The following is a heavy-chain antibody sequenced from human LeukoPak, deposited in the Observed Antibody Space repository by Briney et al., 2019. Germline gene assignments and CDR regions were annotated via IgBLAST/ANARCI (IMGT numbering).Heavy chain of an antibody. D-gene: IGHD3-10*01. Sequence: GGSLRLSCAASGFTFSSYWMSWVRQAPGKGAEGVASINQDGSEKYYVDSVKGRFTISRDKAKNPLYLQINSLRADDPAVYYCARAPTYGSGSYHYSPWGRGTLVAVPS. CDR2: INQDGSEK. V-gene: IGHV3-7*01. CDR3: ARAPTYGSGSYHYSP. J-gene: IGHJ5*02. CDR1: GFTFSSYW.